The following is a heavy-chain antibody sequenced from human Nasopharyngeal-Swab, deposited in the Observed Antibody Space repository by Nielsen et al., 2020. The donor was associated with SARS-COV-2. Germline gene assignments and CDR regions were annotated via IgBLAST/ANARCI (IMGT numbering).Heavy chain of an antibody. V-gene: IGHV3-30-3*01. CDR2: ISYDGSNK. D-gene: IGHD6-19*01. J-gene: IGHJ4*02. CDR1: GFTFSSYA. CDR3: ARDASGWYIDY. Sequence: GESLKISCAASGFTFSSYAMHWVRQAPGKGLEWVAVISYDGSNKYYADSVKGRFTISRDNSKNTLYLQMNSLRAEDTAVYYRARDASGWYIDYWGQGTLVTVSS.